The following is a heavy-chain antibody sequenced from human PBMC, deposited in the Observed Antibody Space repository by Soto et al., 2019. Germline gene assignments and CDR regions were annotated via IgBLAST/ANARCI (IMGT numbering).Heavy chain of an antibody. J-gene: IGHJ4*02. CDR1: GGSISSDD. V-gene: IGHV4-59*01. CDR2: IYYSGST. Sequence: PSDTLSLTCTVSGGSISSDDWSWSRQPPGKGLEWIGYIYYSGSTNYNPSLKSRVTISVDTSKNQFSLKLSSVTAADTAVYYCARSDGRYWGQGTLVTVS. CDR3: ARSDGRY.